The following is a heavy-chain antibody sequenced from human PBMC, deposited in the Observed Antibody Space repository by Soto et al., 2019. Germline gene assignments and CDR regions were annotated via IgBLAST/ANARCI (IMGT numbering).Heavy chain of an antibody. Sequence: SESLSLTCAVYGGSFSGYYWSWVRQPPGKGLEWVGEINHSGSTNTNPSLKSRVTISVDTSKNHFSLKLSSVTAADTAVYYCAGRSAVAGTTYDWGQGTLVTVSS. J-gene: IGHJ4*02. D-gene: IGHD6-19*01. V-gene: IGHV4-34*01. CDR2: INHSGST. CDR1: GGSFSGYY. CDR3: AGRSAVAGTTYD.